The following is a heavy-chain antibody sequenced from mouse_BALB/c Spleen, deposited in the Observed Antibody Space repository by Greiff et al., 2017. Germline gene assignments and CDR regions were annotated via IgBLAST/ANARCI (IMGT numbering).Heavy chain of an antibody. CDR1: GYAFSSYW. CDR2: IYPGDGDT. CDR3: ARGGPSWFAY. V-gene: IGHV1-80*01. Sequence: VQLQQSGAELVRPGSSVKISCKASGYAFSSYWMNWVKQRPGQGLEWIGQIYPGDGDTNYNGKFKGKATLTADKSSSTAYMQLSSLTSEDSAVYFCARGGPSWFAYWGQGTLVTVSA. J-gene: IGHJ3*01.